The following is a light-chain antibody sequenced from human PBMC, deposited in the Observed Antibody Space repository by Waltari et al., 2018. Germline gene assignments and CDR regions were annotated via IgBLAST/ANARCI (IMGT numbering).Light chain of an antibody. J-gene: IGKJ4*01. V-gene: IGKV3-11*01. CDR1: QSVNTY. CDR3: QERSNWPGGS. Sequence: ESVLTQTPATLSMSLGEGATVSCRASQSVNTYLAWYQQKPGQAPRLLIYDASNRATGIPARFVGSGSGTDFTLTISRLEPEDFAVYYCQERSNWPGGSFGGGTKVEIK. CDR2: DAS.